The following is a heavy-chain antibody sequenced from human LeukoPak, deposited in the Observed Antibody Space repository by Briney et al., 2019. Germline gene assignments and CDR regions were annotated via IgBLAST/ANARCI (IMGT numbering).Heavy chain of an antibody. D-gene: IGHD3-16*01. Sequence: ASETLSLTCTVSGGSISSYYWSWIRQPPGKGLEWIGYIYYSGSTNYNPALKSRVTISLDTSKNQFSLKLNSVTAADTAVYYCARRVTGRGTYYFDYWGQGTLVTVSS. CDR3: ARRVTGRGTYYFDY. CDR2: IYYSGST. CDR1: GGSISSYY. J-gene: IGHJ4*02. V-gene: IGHV4-59*08.